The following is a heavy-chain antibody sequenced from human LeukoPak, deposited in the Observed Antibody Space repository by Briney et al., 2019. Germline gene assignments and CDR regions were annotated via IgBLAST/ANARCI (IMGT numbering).Heavy chain of an antibody. CDR2: ISGSGGST. CDR1: GFTFSSYA. CDR3: AKEPYDRRRSAPPYYFDY. J-gene: IGHJ4*02. D-gene: IGHD5-12*01. Sequence: PGGSLRLSCAASGFTFSSYAMSWVRQAPGKGLEWVSAISGSGGSTYYADSVKGRFTISRDNSKNTLYLQMNSLRAEDTAVYYCAKEPYDRRRSAPPYYFDYWGQGTLVTVSS. V-gene: IGHV3-23*01.